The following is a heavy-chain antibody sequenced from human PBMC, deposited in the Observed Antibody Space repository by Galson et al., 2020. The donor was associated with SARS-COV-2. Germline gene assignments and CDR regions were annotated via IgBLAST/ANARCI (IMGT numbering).Heavy chain of an antibody. Sequence: GGSLRLSCAASGFTFSSYGMHWVRQAPGKGLEWVAVISYDGSNKYYADSVKGRFTISRDNSKNTLYLQMNSLRAEDTAVYYCAKGISGYYDSSGYCTHGGMGGWGGGTTVSGSS. CDR1: GFTFSSYG. D-gene: IGHD3-22*01. V-gene: IGHV3-30*18. CDR2: ISYDGSNK. CDR3: AKGISGYYDSSGYCTHGGMGG. J-gene: IGHJ6*04.